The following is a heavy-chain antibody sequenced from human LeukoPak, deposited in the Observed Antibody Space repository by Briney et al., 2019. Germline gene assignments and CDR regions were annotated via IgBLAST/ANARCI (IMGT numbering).Heavy chain of an antibody. D-gene: IGHD6-19*01. CDR1: AYSISSGYY. Sequence: PSETLSLTCTVSAYSISSGYYWGWIRQPPGKGLEWIGNIYHSGSTNYNPSLKSRVTISVDTSKNQFSLKLSSVTAADTAVYYCARRSSKWLALYYYYYMDVWGKGTTVTISS. J-gene: IGHJ6*03. V-gene: IGHV4-38-2*02. CDR3: ARRSSKWLALYYYYYMDV. CDR2: IYHSGST.